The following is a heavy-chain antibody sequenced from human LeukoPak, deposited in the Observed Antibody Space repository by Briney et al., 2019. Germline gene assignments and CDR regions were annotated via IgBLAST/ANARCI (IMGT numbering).Heavy chain of an antibody. V-gene: IGHV3-53*01. CDR2: IKTGGGT. J-gene: IGHJ3*02. D-gene: IGHD4-17*01. CDR3: AKNAAVTTGAFDI. Sequence: GGSLRLSCAASGFTVSSNSMNWVRQAPGKGLEWVSAIKTGGGTHYGDSVKGRFIVSRDNSKNTLYLQMNSLRAEDRAVYYCAKNAAVTTGAFDIWGQGTMVTVSS. CDR1: GFTVSSNS.